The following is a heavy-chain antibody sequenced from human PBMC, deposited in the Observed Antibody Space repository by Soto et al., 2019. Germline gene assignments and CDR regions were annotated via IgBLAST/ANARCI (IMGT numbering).Heavy chain of an antibody. CDR1: GGSISSYY. Sequence: PSETLSLTCTVSGGSISSYYWSWIRQPPGKGLEWIGYIYYSGSTNYNPSLKSRVTISVDTSKNQFSLKLTSVTAADTAVYYCARYGSSWFFDSWGQGTLVTVSS. CDR3: ARYGSSWFFDS. CDR2: IYYSGST. J-gene: IGHJ4*02. D-gene: IGHD6-13*01. V-gene: IGHV4-59*01.